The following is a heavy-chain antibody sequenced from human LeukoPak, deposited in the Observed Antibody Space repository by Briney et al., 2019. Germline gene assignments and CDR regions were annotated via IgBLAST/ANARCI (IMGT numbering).Heavy chain of an antibody. D-gene: IGHD2/OR15-2a*01. J-gene: IGHJ6*02. CDR1: GGSISSYY. CDR3: ARGSLERITRYYYGMDV. V-gene: IGHV4-59*01. CDR2: IYYGGST. Sequence: SETLSLTCTVSGGSISSYYWSWIRQPPGKGLEWIGYIYYGGSTNYNPSLKSRVTISVDTSKNQFSLKLSSVTAADTAVYYCARGSLERITRYYYGMDVWGQGTTVTVSS.